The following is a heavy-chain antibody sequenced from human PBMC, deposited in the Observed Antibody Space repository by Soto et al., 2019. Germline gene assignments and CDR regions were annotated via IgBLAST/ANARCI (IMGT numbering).Heavy chain of an antibody. Sequence: QVHLVQSGAEVKKPGASVKVSCKASGYTFTSYGITWVRQAPGQGLEWMGWISAHNGNTDYAQKLQGRVIVTRDTSTSTAYTELRRLRSDDTAVYYCARGRYGDYWGQGALVTVSS. CDR3: ARGRYGDY. CDR1: GYTFTSYG. V-gene: IGHV1-18*01. CDR2: ISAHNGNT. D-gene: IGHD1-1*01. J-gene: IGHJ4*02.